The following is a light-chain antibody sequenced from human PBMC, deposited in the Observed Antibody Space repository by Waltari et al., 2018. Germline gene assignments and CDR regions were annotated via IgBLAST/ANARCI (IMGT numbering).Light chain of an antibody. J-gene: IGKJ1*01. CDR1: QSVSRT. CDR3: QKYGTLPAT. CDR2: DAS. Sequence: EIVLTQSPGTLSLSPGERATLSCRASQSVSRTLAWYQQKPGQAPRLLIYDASTRATVIPDRCSGSGFGTDFSLTISRLEPEDFAVYYCQKYGTLPATFGQGTTVEIK. V-gene: IGKV3-20*01.